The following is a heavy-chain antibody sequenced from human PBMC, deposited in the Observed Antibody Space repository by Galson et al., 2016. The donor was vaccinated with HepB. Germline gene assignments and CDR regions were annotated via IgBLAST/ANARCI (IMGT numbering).Heavy chain of an antibody. CDR2: IVPKGDIPISRTT. Sequence: SVKVSCKASGDNFNIYAFGWVRQAPGQGLEWMGGIVPKGDIPISRTTTYAQIFQGRVTITADESTSTVYMELTSLTSEDTAIYYCARDYGYTYAYNYWGQGTLVTVSS. J-gene: IGHJ4*02. V-gene: IGHV1-69*13. CDR3: ARDYGYTYAYNY. CDR1: GDNFNIYA. D-gene: IGHD5-18*01.